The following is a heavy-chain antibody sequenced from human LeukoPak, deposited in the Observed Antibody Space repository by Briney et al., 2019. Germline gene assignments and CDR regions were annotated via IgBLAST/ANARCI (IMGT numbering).Heavy chain of an antibody. J-gene: IGHJ4*02. CDR1: GGSISSGDYY. D-gene: IGHD3-3*01. CDR3: ARANNFYDFWSGYYFDY. Sequence: PSETLSLACTVSGGSISSGDYYWSWIRQPPGKVLEWIGYIYYSGSTYYNPSLKSRVTISVDTSKNQFSLKLSSVTAADTAVYYCARANNFYDFWSGYYFDYWGQGTLVTVSS. CDR2: IYYSGST. V-gene: IGHV4-30-4*01.